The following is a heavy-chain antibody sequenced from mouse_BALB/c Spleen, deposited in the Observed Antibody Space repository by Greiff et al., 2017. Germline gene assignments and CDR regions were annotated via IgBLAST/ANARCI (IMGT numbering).Heavy chain of an antibody. CDR2: INSNGGST. J-gene: IGHJ3*01. CDR3: ARDEDFAY. CDR1: GFTFSSYG. Sequence: EVQVVESGGGLVQPGGSLKLSCAASGFTFSSYGMSWVRQTPDKRLELVATINSNGGSTYYPDSVKGRFTISRDNAKNTLYLQMSSLKSEDTAMYYCARDEDFAYWGQGTLVTVSA. V-gene: IGHV5-6-3*01.